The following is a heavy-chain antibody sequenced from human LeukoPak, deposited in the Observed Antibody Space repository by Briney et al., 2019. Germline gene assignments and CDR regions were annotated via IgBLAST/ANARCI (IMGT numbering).Heavy chain of an antibody. J-gene: IGHJ3*02. CDR1: GYTFTSYG. V-gene: IGHV1-18*01. CDR3: ARGGADYGDYVGAFDI. D-gene: IGHD4-17*01. Sequence: ASVKVSCKASGYTFTSYGISWVRQAPGQGLEWMGWISAYNGNTNYAQKLQGRVTMTTDTSTSTAYMELRSLRSDDTAVYYCARGGADYGDYVGAFDIWGQGTMVTVSS. CDR2: ISAYNGNT.